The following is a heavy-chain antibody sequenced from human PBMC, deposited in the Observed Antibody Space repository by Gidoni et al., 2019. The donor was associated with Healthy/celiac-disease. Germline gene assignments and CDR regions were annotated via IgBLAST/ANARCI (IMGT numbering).Heavy chain of an antibody. CDR3: AKLGHQATRTSCYS. CDR1: GFTFSSYA. D-gene: IGHD2-2*02. CDR2: ISGSGGST. Sequence: EVQLLESGGGLVQPGGSLRLSCAASGFTFSSYAMGWVRQAPGKGLGWVSAISGSGGSTYYADSVKGRFTISRDNSKNTLYLQMNSLRAEDTAVYYCAKLGHQATRTSCYSWGQGTLVTVSS. J-gene: IGHJ4*02. V-gene: IGHV3-23*01.